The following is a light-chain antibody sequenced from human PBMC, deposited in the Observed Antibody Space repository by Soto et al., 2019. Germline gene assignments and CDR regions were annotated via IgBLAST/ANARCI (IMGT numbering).Light chain of an antibody. CDR2: GAS. J-gene: IGKJ2*01. CDR1: QSVSSSY. V-gene: IGKV3-20*01. CDR3: XXXXXXXPRSXT. Sequence: EIVLTQSPGTLSLSPGERATLSCRASQSVSSSYLAWYQQKPGQAPRLLIYGASSRATGIPDRFSGSGSGTDFTLTISXLEPXDFAVYXXXXXXXXXPRSXTFGQGTKLEIK.